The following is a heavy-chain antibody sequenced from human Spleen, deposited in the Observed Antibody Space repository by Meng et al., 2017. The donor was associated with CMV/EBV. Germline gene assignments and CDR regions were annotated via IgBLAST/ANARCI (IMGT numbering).Heavy chain of an antibody. CDR3: ARYANDY. D-gene: IGHD2-8*01. J-gene: IGHJ4*02. CDR2: ISSSSSSI. V-gene: IGHV3-48*04. CDR1: GFTFSSYS. Sequence: GGSLRLSCAASGFTFSSYSMNWVRQAPGKGLEWVSYISSSSSSIYYTDSVKGRFTVSRDNAKNSLYLQMNSLRAEDTSVYYCARYANDYWGQGTLVTVSS.